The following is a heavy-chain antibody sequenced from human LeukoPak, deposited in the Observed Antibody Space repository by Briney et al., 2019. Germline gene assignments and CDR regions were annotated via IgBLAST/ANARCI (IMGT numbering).Heavy chain of an antibody. Sequence: GESLKISCKGSGYSFTSYWIGWVHQMPGKGLEWMGIIYPGDSDTRYSPSFQGQVTISADKSISTAYPQWSSLKASDTAMYYCARLPNSPRDWFDPWGQGTLVTVSS. D-gene: IGHD4-23*01. CDR1: GYSFTSYW. CDR2: IYPGDSDT. V-gene: IGHV5-51*07. J-gene: IGHJ5*02. CDR3: ARLPNSPRDWFDP.